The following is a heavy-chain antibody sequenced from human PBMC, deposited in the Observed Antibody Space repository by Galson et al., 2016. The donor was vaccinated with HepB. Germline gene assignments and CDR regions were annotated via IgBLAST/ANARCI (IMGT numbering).Heavy chain of an antibody. D-gene: IGHD2-15*01. Sequence: QSGAEVKKPGESLKISCKASGYTFTDYWIGWVRQMPGKGLEWTGIIFPSDSETRYSPPIQGQVTISADKSVSTAYLQWSSLKVSDTAMYYCARPPLVGAADPFDFWGQGTLVTVSS. V-gene: IGHV5-51*01. CDR3: ARPPLVGAADPFDF. CDR1: GYTFTDYW. J-gene: IGHJ4*02. CDR2: IFPSDSET.